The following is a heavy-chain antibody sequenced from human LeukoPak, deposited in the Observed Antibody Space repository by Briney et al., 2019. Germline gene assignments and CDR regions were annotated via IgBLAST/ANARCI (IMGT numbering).Heavy chain of an antibody. J-gene: IGHJ4*02. CDR2: IIPIFGTA. CDR1: GGTFSNYA. Sequence: ASVKVSCKASGGTFSNYAIIWVRQAPGQGLEWMGGIIPIFGTANYAQKFQGRVTITADKSTSTAYMELSSLRAEDTAVYYCARLRGGAHYDFWSGYYLDYWGQGTLVTVSS. D-gene: IGHD3-3*01. CDR3: ARLRGGAHYDFWSGYYLDY. V-gene: IGHV1-69*06.